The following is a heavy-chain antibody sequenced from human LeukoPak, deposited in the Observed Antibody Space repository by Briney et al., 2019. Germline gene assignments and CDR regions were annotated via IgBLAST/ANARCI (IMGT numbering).Heavy chain of an antibody. Sequence: PSETLSLTCDVSGGSISSNNWWTWVRQPPGKGLEWIGEINHSGSTNYNPSLKSRVTISVDTSKNQFSLKLSSVTAADTAVYYCARHWTYYDYVWGSYRPYYFDYWGQGTLVTVSS. V-gene: IGHV4-4*02. CDR3: ARHWTYYDYVWGSYRPYYFDY. CDR1: GGSISSNNW. D-gene: IGHD3-16*02. J-gene: IGHJ4*02. CDR2: INHSGST.